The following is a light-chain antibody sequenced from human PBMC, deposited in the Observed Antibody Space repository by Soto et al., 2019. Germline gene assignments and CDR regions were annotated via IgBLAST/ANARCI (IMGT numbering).Light chain of an antibody. J-gene: IGKJ1*01. Sequence: EIVMTQSPATLSVSPGERATLSCWASQSVSSNLAWYQQKPGQAPRLLIYGASTRATGIPARFSGSGSGTEFTLTISSLQSEDFAVYYCQQYNNWPWTFGQGTKVDIK. CDR2: GAS. V-gene: IGKV3-15*01. CDR3: QQYNNWPWT. CDR1: QSVSSN.